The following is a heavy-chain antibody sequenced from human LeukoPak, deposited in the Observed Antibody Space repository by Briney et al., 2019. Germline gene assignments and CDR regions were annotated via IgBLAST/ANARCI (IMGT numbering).Heavy chain of an antibody. Sequence: ASVKVSCKASGYTFTGYYMHWVRQAPGQGLEWMGWINPNSGGTNYAQKFQGRVTMTRDTSISTAYMELSRLRSDDTAVYYCARTAIGSSGWFDYWGQGTLVTVSS. D-gene: IGHD6-19*01. V-gene: IGHV1-2*02. CDR2: INPNSGGT. CDR1: GYTFTGYY. CDR3: ARTAIGSSGWFDY. J-gene: IGHJ4*02.